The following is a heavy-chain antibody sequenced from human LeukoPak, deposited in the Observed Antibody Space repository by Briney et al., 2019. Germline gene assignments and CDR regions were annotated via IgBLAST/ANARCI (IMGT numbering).Heavy chain of an antibody. CDR1: GYIFSNSW. CDR2: IYPGDSDT. Sequence: GESLKISCKGSGYIFSNSWIAWVRQMPGKGLEWMGIIYPGDSDTRYSPSFQGQVTISADKSISTAYLQWSSLKASDTAMYYCARLSPHIVVVTAAIDYWGQGTLVTVSS. J-gene: IGHJ4*02. CDR3: ARLSPHIVVVTAAIDY. V-gene: IGHV5-51*01. D-gene: IGHD2-21*02.